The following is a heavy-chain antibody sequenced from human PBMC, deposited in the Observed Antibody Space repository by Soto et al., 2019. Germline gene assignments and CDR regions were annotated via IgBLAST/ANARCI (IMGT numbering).Heavy chain of an antibody. CDR3: TTVKVTMIVLVPHY. CDR1: GFTFSDAW. V-gene: IGHV3-15*01. D-gene: IGHD3-22*01. Sequence: EVQLVESGGGLVKPGESLRLSCAASGFTFSDAWMSWVRQAPGKGLEWVGRIKSKTGGGTTDYAAPVKGRFSISRDDSKNTLYLQMNSLQTEDTAVYYCTTVKVTMIVLVPHYWGQGTLVTVSS. CDR2: IKSKTGGGTT. J-gene: IGHJ4*02.